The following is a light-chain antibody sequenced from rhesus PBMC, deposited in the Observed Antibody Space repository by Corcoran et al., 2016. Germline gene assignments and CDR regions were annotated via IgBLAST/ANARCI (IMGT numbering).Light chain of an antibody. CDR3: MQGIQLYS. V-gene: IGKV2-104*02. Sequence: DIVMTQTPLSLPVTPGEPASISCRSSQSLLHSGGNTYLYWYLQKPGQSPQLLIYEVSNRASGVPDRFSGSGSGTDFTLKISRVEAEDVGVYYCMQGIQLYSFGQGTKVEIK. J-gene: IGKJ2*01. CDR1: QSLLHSGGNTY. CDR2: EVS.